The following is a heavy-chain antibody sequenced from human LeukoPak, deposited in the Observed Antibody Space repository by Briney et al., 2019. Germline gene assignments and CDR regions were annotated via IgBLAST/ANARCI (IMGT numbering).Heavy chain of an antibody. CDR3: AKRGVVIRVILVGFHKEAYYFDS. CDR2: ISDSGGRT. J-gene: IGHJ4*02. CDR1: GITLSNYG. V-gene: IGHV3-23*01. Sequence: PGGSLRLSCAVSGITLSNYGMSWVRQAPGKGLEWVAGISDSGGRTNYADSVKGRFTISRESPKNTLYLQMNSLRAEDTAVYYCAKRGVVIRVILVGFHKEAYYFDSWGQGALVTVSS. D-gene: IGHD3/OR15-3a*01.